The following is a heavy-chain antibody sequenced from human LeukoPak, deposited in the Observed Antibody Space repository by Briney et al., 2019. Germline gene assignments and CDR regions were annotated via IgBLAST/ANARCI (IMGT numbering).Heavy chain of an antibody. CDR1: GGSISSYY. CDR2: IYYSGST. V-gene: IGHV4-59*01. D-gene: IGHD3-10*01. J-gene: IGHJ4*02. CDR3: ARASITMVRGVDY. Sequence: PSETLSLTGTVSGGSISSYYWSWIRQPPGKGLEWIGYIYYSGSTNYNPSLKSRVTISVDTSKNQFSLKLSSVTAADTAVYYCARASITMVRGVDYWGQGTLVTVSS.